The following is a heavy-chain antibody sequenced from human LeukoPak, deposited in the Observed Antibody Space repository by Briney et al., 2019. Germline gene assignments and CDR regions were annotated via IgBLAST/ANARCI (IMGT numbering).Heavy chain of an antibody. CDR3: ARADYDILTGYSYYFDY. Sequence: GESLKISCKGSGYSFTSYWISWVRQMPGKGLEWMGRIDPSDSYTNYSPSFQGHVTISADKSISTAYLQWSSLKASDTAMYYCARADYDILTGYSYYFDYWGQGTLVTVSS. J-gene: IGHJ4*02. CDR2: IDPSDSYT. D-gene: IGHD3-9*01. CDR1: GYSFTSYW. V-gene: IGHV5-10-1*01.